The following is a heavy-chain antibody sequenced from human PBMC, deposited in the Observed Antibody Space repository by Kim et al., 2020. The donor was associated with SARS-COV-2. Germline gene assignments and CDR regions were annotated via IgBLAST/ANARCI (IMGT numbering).Heavy chain of an antibody. CDR1: GFTFSSYA. D-gene: IGHD3-3*02. Sequence: GGSLRLSCAASGFTFSSYAMSWVRQAPGKGLEWVSAISVSGGSTYYADSVKGRFTISRDNSKNTLYLQMNSLRAEDTAIYYCAKGSDSGIFGVAFETYWGQGTLVTVSS. J-gene: IGHJ4*02. CDR2: ISVSGGST. CDR3: AKGSDSGIFGVAFETY. V-gene: IGHV3-23*01.